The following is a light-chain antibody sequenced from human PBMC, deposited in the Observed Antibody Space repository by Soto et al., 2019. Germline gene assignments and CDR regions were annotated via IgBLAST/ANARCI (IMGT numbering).Light chain of an antibody. CDR2: DAT. CDR1: QDISTS. J-gene: IGKJ5*01. Sequence: DIQMTQSPSTLSGSVGDRVTITCQASQDISTSLNWYQHKPGKAPKLLIYDATYLETGVPSNFSGSGSGTGFTFTISSLQPEDFATYYCQQYSKFPITFGQGTRLEIK. CDR3: QQYSKFPIT. V-gene: IGKV1-33*01.